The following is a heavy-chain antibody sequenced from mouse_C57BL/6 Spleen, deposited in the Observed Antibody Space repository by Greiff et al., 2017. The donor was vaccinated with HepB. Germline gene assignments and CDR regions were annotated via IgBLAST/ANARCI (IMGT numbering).Heavy chain of an antibody. V-gene: IGHV1-59*01. CDR3: ARGNYAMDY. Sequence: QVQLQQPGAELVRPGTSVKLSCKASGYTFTSYWMHWVKQRPGQGLEWIGVIDPSDSYTKYNQKFKGKATLTVDTSSSTAYMQLSSLTSEDSAVYYCARGNYAMDYWGQGTSVTVSS. CDR2: IDPSDSYT. CDR1: GYTFTSYW. J-gene: IGHJ4*01.